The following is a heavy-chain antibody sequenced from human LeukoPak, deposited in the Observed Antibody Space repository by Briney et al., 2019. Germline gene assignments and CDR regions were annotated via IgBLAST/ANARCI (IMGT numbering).Heavy chain of an antibody. V-gene: IGHV3-7*01. CDR2: IKQDGSEK. CDR1: GFTFSSYW. J-gene: IGHJ6*03. Sequence: GGSLRLSCAASGFTFSSYWMSWVRQAPGKGLEWVANIKQDGSEKYYVDSVKGRFTISRDNAKNSLYLQMNSLRAEDTAVYYCARDFESSIPYYYYYMDVWGKGTTVTVSS. CDR3: ARDFESSIPYYYYYMDV. D-gene: IGHD6-13*01.